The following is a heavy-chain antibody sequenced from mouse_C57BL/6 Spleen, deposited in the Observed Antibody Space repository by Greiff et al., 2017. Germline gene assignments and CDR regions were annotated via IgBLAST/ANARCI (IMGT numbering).Heavy chain of an antibody. CDR2: IYPGDGDT. V-gene: IGHV1-82*01. CDR1: GYAFSSSW. J-gene: IGHJ3*01. D-gene: IGHD1-1*01. Sequence: QVQLQQSGPELVKPGASVKISCKASGYAFSSSWMNWVKQRPGKGLEWIGRIYPGDGDTNYNGKLKGKATLTADKSASTAYMQLSSLTSEDSAVYFCAREGSSYPFAYWGQGTLVTVSA. CDR3: AREGSSYPFAY.